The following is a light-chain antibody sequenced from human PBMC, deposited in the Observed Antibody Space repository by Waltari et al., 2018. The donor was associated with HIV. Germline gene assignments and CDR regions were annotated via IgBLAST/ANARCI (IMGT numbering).Light chain of an antibody. CDR1: TWDIGTYDH. CDR3: RSYSRTNTWV. CDR2: AVN. Sequence: QSAPTQPDSVSGSPGQSITISCTGTTWDIGTYDHVSWYHQHPGKAPKLIIFAVNNRPSGISDRFSGSKSANVASLSISGLQAADEADYYCRSYSRTNTWVFGGGTRLTVL. J-gene: IGLJ3*02. V-gene: IGLV2-14*01.